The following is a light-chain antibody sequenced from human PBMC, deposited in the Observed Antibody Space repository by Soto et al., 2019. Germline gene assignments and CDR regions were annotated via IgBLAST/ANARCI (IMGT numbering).Light chain of an antibody. CDR2: TAS. Sequence: EVVLTQSPDTLSLSPGERATLSCRASQTFSSNYLAWYQQKPGQAPSLLIYTASYRASGIPDRFSGSGSGTDFTLTISRLEPEDFAVYYCQQYGRSPPTFGGGTRVDIK. J-gene: IGKJ4*01. CDR1: QTFSSNY. V-gene: IGKV3-20*01. CDR3: QQYGRSPPT.